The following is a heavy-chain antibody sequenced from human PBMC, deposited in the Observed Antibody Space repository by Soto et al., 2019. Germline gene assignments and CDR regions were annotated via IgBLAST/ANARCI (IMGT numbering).Heavy chain of an antibody. CDR2: INLSGRT. V-gene: IGHV4-34*01. CDR1: PGSFSAYY. D-gene: IGHD3-22*01. J-gene: IGHJ4*02. Sequence: PXVTMSPTCPVYPGSFSAYYWSGMRKPPGNVLEWMGEINLSGRTSYNPSLKSLVTISVYTSKSQFFLKMTYVTAADRAVYYCELGSVDPVDNSGFYEYWGQATPVSV. CDR3: ELGSVDPVDNSGFYEY.